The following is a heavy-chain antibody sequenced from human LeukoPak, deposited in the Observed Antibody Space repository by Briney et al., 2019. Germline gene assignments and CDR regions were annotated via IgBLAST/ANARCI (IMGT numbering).Heavy chain of an antibody. D-gene: IGHD3-22*01. J-gene: IGHJ6*02. Sequence: ASVKVSCTASGGTFSSYAISWVRQAPGQGLEWMGGIIPIFGTANYAQKFQGRVTITADESTSTAYMELSSLRSEDTAVYYCARALNYYDSSGYYYSPPGYYYGMDVWGQGTTVTVSS. CDR2: IIPIFGTA. V-gene: IGHV1-69*01. CDR3: ARALNYYDSSGYYYSPPGYYYGMDV. CDR1: GGTFSSYA.